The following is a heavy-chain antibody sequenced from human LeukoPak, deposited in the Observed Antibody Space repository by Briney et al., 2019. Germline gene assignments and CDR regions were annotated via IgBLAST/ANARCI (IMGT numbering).Heavy chain of an antibody. CDR3: ASGPFSYDYDHYYYYYMDV. D-gene: IGHD5-12*01. J-gene: IGHJ6*03. V-gene: IGHV1-69*06. CDR1: GGTLSSYA. CDR2: IIPMFGTA. Sequence: SVKVSCKASGGTLSSYAISWVRQAPGQGLEWRGGIIPMFGTANYAQKFQGRVTITADKSTSTAYVELSSLRSEDTAVYSCASGPFSYDYDHYYYYYMDVWGKGTTVTVSS.